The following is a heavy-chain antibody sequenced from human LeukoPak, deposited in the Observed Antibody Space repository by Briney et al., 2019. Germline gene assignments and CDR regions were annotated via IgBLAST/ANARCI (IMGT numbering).Heavy chain of an antibody. Sequence: ASVKVSCKASGYTFTSYGISWVRPAPGQGLEWMGWISAYDGNTNYAQKLQGRVTMTTDTSTSTAYMELRSLRSDDTAVYYCARDFYRSSTSCYMGYFDYWGQGTLVTVSS. CDR2: ISAYDGNT. J-gene: IGHJ4*02. CDR3: ARDFYRSSTSCYMGYFDY. V-gene: IGHV1-18*01. CDR1: GYTFTSYG. D-gene: IGHD2-2*02.